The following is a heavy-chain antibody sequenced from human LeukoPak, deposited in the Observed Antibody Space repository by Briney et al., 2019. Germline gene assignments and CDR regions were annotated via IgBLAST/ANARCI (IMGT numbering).Heavy chain of an antibody. Sequence: GGSLRLSCAASGFSFSDFYMSWIRPAPGMGLEWISYIGTRSNPIYYADSVKGRFTISRDDAKNSLYLQMNSLRDEDTAVYFCAREARGSGRDFDYWGQGILVTVSS. V-gene: IGHV3-11*01. J-gene: IGHJ4*02. CDR2: IGTRSNPI. CDR3: AREARGSGRDFDY. CDR1: GFSFSDFY. D-gene: IGHD1-26*01.